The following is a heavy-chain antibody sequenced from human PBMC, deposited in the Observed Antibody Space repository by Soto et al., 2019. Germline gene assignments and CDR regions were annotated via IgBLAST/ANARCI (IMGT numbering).Heavy chain of an antibody. Sequence: GGSLRLSCAASGFTFSDYYMSWIRQAPGKGLEWVSYISSSGSTIYYADSVKGRFTISRDNAKNSLYLQMNSLRAEDTAVYYCARERAGYSYGPDAFEIWGQGTMVTVSS. CDR3: ARERAGYSYGPDAFEI. D-gene: IGHD5-18*01. CDR1: GFTFSDYY. CDR2: ISSSGSTI. V-gene: IGHV3-11*01. J-gene: IGHJ3*02.